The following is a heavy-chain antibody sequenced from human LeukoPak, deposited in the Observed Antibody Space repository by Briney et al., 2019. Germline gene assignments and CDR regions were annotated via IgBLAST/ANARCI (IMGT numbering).Heavy chain of an antibody. D-gene: IGHD6-19*01. CDR3: AKTTTGYSSGRYPGWPADS. CDR2: IFGSGGSA. Sequence: PGGSLRLSCAASGFTFNTYAMYWVRQAPGKGLEWVSGIFGSGGSAHYADSVKGRFTISRDNSKNTVYLQMNSPRAEDTAVYYCAKTTTGYSSGRYPGWPADSWGQGALVTVSS. V-gene: IGHV3-23*01. J-gene: IGHJ4*02. CDR1: GFTFNTYA.